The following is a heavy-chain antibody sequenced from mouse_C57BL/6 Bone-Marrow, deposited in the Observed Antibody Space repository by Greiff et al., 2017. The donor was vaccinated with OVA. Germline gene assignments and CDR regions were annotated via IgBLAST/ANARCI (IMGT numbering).Heavy chain of an antibody. CDR1: GFTFSSYG. Sequence: DVKLVESGGDLVKPGGSLKLSCAASGFTFSSYGMSWVRQTPDKRLEWVATISSGGSYTYYPDSVKGRFTISRDNAKNTLYLQMSSLKSEDTAMYYCARHGNYYDYDYWGQGTTLTVSS. J-gene: IGHJ2*01. CDR2: ISSGGSYT. D-gene: IGHD2-4*01. V-gene: IGHV5-6*02. CDR3: ARHGNYYDYDY.